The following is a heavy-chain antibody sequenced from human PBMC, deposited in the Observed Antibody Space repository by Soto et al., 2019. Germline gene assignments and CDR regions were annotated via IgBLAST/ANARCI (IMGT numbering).Heavy chain of an antibody. D-gene: IGHD3-10*01. CDR3: ARATTMVRGVIDY. Sequence: GGSLRLSCAASGFTFSSYGMHWVRQAPGKGLEWVAVIWYDGSNKYYADSVKGRFTISRDNSKNTLYLQMNSLRAEDTAVYYCARATTMVRGVIDYWGQGTLVTVSS. V-gene: IGHV3-33*01. J-gene: IGHJ4*02. CDR1: GFTFSSYG. CDR2: IWYDGSNK.